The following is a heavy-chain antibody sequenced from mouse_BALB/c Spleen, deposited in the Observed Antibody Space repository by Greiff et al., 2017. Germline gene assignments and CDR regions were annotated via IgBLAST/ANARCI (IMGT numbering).Heavy chain of an antibody. V-gene: IGHV2-2*02. CDR1: GFSLTSYG. Sequence: QVQLKQSGPGLVQPSQSLSITCTVSGFSLTSYGVHWVRQSPGKGLEWLGVIWSGGSTDYNAAFISRLSISKDNSKSQVFFKMNSLQANDTAIYYCASFTTALYYYAMDYWGQGTSVTVSA. CDR2: IWSGGST. D-gene: IGHD1-2*01. CDR3: ASFTTALYYYAMDY. J-gene: IGHJ4*01.